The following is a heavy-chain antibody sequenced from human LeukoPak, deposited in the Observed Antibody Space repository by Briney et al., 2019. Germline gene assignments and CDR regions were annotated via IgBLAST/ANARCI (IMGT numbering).Heavy chain of an antibody. V-gene: IGHV1-69*06. CDR1: GGTFSSYA. J-gene: IGHJ4*02. CDR2: IIPIFGTA. D-gene: IGHD5-18*01. CDR3: ARTADTAMASFFDY. Sequence: SVKVSCKASGGTFSSYAISRVRQAPGQGLEWMGGIIPIFGTANYAQKFQGRVTITADKSTSTAYMELSSLRSEDTAVYYCARTADTAMASFFDYWGQGTLVTVSS.